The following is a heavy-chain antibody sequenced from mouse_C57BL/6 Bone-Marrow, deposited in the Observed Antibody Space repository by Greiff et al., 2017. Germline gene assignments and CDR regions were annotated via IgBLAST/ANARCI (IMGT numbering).Heavy chain of an antibody. V-gene: IGHV14-2*01. Sequence: EVQLQQSGAGLVKPGASVKLSCTASGFNIKDYYMHWVKQRTEQGLEWIGRIGPEDGETKYAPKFQGKVTITADTSSNTAYLQLSSLTSEDTAVYYCARGWLLGYWYFEVWGTGTTVTVSS. CDR3: ARGWLLGYWYFEV. CDR2: IGPEDGET. CDR1: GFNIKDYY. J-gene: IGHJ1*03. D-gene: IGHD2-3*01.